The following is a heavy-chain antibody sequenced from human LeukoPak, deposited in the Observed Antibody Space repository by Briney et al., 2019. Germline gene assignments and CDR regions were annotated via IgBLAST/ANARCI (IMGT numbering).Heavy chain of an antibody. CDR3: ARGGWLVLRYFDY. CDR2: MNPNSGDT. J-gene: IGHJ4*02. D-gene: IGHD3-9*01. V-gene: IGHV1-8*02. Sequence: ASVKVSCKASGYIFTSYNMHWVRQASGQGLEWMGWMNPNSGDTGYAQKFQGRVTMTRNTSISTAYMELSSLRSEDTAVYYCARGGWLVLRYFDYWGQGTLVTVSS. CDR1: GYIFTSYN.